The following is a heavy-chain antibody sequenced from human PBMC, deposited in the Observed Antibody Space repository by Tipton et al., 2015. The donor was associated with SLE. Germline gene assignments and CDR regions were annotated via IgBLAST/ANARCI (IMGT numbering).Heavy chain of an antibody. CDR3: AKLYTSSAIDY. V-gene: IGHV3-30*02. CDR2: IGYDGSDK. CDR1: GFTFNTYG. D-gene: IGHD6-6*01. Sequence: GSLRLSCAASGFTFNTYGMHWVRQAPGKGLEWVSFIGYDGSDKYYADSVRGRFTISRDNSKNTLYLQMNSLRAEDTAVYYCAKLYTSSAIDYWGQGTLVTVSS. J-gene: IGHJ4*02.